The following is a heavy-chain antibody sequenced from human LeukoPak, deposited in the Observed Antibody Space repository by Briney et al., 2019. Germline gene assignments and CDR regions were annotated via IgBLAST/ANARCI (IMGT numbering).Heavy chain of an antibody. Sequence: GGSLRLSCAPSGFTFSSYGMHWVRQAPGQGLEWVAYIQYDGSNEQYGDSVKGRFSISRDSSKNILYLQMNSLRAEDTAVYYCAKDRGIISDYWGQGTLVTVSS. CDR2: IQYDGSNE. CDR3: AKDRGIISDY. CDR1: GFTFSSYG. V-gene: IGHV3-30*02. D-gene: IGHD3-10*01. J-gene: IGHJ4*02.